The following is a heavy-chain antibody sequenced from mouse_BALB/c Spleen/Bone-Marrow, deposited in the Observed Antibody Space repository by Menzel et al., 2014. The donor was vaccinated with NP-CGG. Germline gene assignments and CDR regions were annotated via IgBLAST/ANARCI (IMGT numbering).Heavy chain of an antibody. CDR1: GFDFSRYW. Sequence: EVKLVESGGGLVQPGGSLKLSCAASGFDFSRYWMSWVRQAPGKGLEWIGEINPYSSTINHTPSLKDKFIISRDNAKNTLYLQMSKVRSEDTALYCCARLGYYGWFAYWGQGTLVTVSA. J-gene: IGHJ3*01. CDR3: ARLGYYGWFAY. CDR2: INPYSSTI. D-gene: IGHD2-3*01. V-gene: IGHV4-1*02.